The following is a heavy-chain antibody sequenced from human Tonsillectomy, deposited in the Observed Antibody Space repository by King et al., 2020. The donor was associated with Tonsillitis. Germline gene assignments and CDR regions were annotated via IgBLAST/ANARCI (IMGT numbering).Heavy chain of an antibody. CDR2: IFHSGNP. Sequence: LQLRESGSRLVKPSQTLSLTCAVSGGYISSGGYSWNWIRQPPGKGLEWIGYIFHSGNPYYNPSLKSRVTMSVDRSKNQFSLNLTSVTAADTAVYYCARASTIFGPLDYWGQGILVTVSS. D-gene: IGHD3-3*01. J-gene: IGHJ4*02. CDR3: ARASTIFGPLDY. V-gene: IGHV4-30-2*01. CDR1: GGYISSGGYS.